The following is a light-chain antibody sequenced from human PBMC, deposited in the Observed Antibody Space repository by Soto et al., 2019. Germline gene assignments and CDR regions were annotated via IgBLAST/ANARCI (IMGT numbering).Light chain of an antibody. J-gene: IGLJ2*01. CDR1: KLGDKY. Sequence: SYELTQPPSVSVSPGQTASITCSGDKLGDKYACWYQQKPGQSPVLVIYQDSKRPSGIPERFSGSNSGNTATLTISGTQAMDESDDYCQACDRSTVVLGGGTKLTVL. V-gene: IGLV3-1*01. CDR2: QDS. CDR3: QACDRSTVV.